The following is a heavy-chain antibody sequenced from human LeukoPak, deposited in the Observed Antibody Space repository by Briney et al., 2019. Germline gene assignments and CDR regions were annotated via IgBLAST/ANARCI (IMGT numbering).Heavy chain of an antibody. CDR1: GDSISSFF. V-gene: IGHV4-59*01. CDR2: FCYTGST. J-gene: IGHJ4*02. D-gene: IGHD3-22*01. CDR3: ARLPSAGHGYFED. Sequence: PSETLSLTCTVSGDSISSFFWSWVRQPPGKGLEWIGFFCYTGSTNYNPSLKSRGSISIDTSTNQLSLNLTSVTAADTAVYYCARLPSAGHGYFEDWGQGALVTVSS.